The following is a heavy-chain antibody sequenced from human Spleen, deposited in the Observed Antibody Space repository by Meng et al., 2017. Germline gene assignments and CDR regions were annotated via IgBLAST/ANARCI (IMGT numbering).Heavy chain of an antibody. CDR3: AHRLLWFGELFDGFDY. Sequence: TLQGSLPTQLHAPQTPRLPCTFSGFSLRNSGVGVGWIRQPPGKALEWLALIYWDDDKRYSPSLKSRLTITKDTSKNQVVLTMTNMDPVDTATYYCAHRLLWFGELFDGFDYWGQGTLVTVSS. CDR2: IYWDDDK. D-gene: IGHD3-10*01. CDR1: GFSLRNSGVG. V-gene: IGHV2-5*02. J-gene: IGHJ4*02.